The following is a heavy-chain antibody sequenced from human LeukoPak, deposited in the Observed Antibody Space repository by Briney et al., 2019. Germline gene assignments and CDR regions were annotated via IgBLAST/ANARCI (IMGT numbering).Heavy chain of an antibody. CDR1: GFTFDDYG. D-gene: IGHD4-23*01. CDR3: ARGASPVGTYYYYYMDV. Sequence: GGSLRLSCAASGFTFDDYGMSWVRQAPGKGLEWVSGINRNGGSTGYADSVKGRFTISRDNAKNSLYLQMNRLRAEDTALYYCARGASPVGTYYYYYMDVWGKGTTVTVSS. J-gene: IGHJ6*03. V-gene: IGHV3-20*04. CDR2: INRNGGST.